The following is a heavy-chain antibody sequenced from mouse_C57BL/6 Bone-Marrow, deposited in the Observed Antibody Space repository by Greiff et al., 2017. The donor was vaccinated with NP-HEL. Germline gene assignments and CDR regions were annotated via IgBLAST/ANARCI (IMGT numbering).Heavy chain of an antibody. D-gene: IGHD1-1*01. CDR1: GFSLTSYG. Sequence: VKLQESGPGLVAPSQSLSITCTVSGFSLTSYGVHWVRQPPGKGLEWLVVIWSDGSTTYNSALKSRLSISKDNSKSQVFLKMNSLQTDDTAMYYCARHAPRFITTGGYFDVWGTGTTVTVSS. J-gene: IGHJ1*03. CDR2: IWSDGST. CDR3: ARHAPRFITTGGYFDV. V-gene: IGHV2-6-1*01.